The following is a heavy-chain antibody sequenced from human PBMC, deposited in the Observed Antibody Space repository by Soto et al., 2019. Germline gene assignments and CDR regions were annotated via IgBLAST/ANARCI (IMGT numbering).Heavy chain of an antibody. V-gene: IGHV1-24*01. CDR1: GYPLTELS. CDR3: VKIKGYDSSATLPH. D-gene: IGHD3-22*01. J-gene: IGHJ1*01. CDR2: FDPEDGET. Sequence: ASVKVSCKASGYPLTELSIHWVRQAPGKGLEWMGGFDPEDGETIYAQRFQGRVTMTEDTSTDTAYMELSSLRSEDTAVYYCVKIKGYDSSATLPHWG.